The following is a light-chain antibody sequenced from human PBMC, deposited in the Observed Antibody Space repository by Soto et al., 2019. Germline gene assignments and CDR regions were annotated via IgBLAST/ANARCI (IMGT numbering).Light chain of an antibody. Sequence: EIVMTQSPATLSVSPGERATLSCRASQSVSSDLAWYQQKPGQTPRLLIYGASTRATGIPARFSGSGSGTEFTLNIISLQSEDVAVYYCQQYNNWPPLTFGGGPKVEIK. CDR2: GAS. CDR3: QQYNNWPPLT. CDR1: QSVSSD. J-gene: IGKJ4*01. V-gene: IGKV3-15*01.